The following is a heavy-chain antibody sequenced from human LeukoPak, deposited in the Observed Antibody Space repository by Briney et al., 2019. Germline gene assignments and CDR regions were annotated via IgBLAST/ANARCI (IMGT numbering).Heavy chain of an antibody. CDR2: IHHSGSS. CDR3: ARDHGDYGDYGNYDY. D-gene: IGHD4-17*01. V-gene: IGHV4-61*01. J-gene: IGHJ4*02. Sequence: SETLSLTCTVSGGSVDSGYYFWSWVRQPPGKGLEWIGYIHHSGSSNYSPSLKSRVAISLDTSKNQFSLKVNSMTAADTAVYYCARDHGDYGDYGNYDYWGQGILVTVS. CDR1: GGSVDSGYYF.